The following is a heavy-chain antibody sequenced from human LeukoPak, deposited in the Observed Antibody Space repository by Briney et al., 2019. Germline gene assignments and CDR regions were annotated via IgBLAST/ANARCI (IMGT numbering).Heavy chain of an antibody. CDR2: IKSKTDGGTT. CDR1: GFTFSNAW. Sequence: GGSLRLSCAASGFTFSNAWMSWVRQAPGKGLEWVGRIKSKTDGGTTDYAAPVKGRFTISRDDSKNTLYLQMNSLKTEDTAVYYCAKPPTYYYDSSGYYYWGQGTLVTVSS. V-gene: IGHV3-15*01. CDR3: AKPPTYYYDSSGYYY. J-gene: IGHJ4*02. D-gene: IGHD3-22*01.